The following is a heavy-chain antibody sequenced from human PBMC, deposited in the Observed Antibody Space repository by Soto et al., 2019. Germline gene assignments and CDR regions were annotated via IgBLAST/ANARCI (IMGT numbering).Heavy chain of an antibody. CDR2: IWYDGSNK. CDR1: GFTFSHYG. CDR3: ARNYCYGSGSSHGLVP. J-gene: IGHJ5*02. Sequence: QVQLVESGGGVVQPGRSLRLSCAACGFTFSHYGMHWVRQAPGKGLEWVAGIWYDGSNKYYADSVQCRFTISRDKSKNTLYLQLSSLSADDTAVYVCARNYCYGSGSSHGLVPWGQGALVTVSS. V-gene: IGHV3-33*01. D-gene: IGHD3-10*01.